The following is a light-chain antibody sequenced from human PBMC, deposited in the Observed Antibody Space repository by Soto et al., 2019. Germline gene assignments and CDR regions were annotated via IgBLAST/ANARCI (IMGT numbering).Light chain of an antibody. V-gene: IGKV3-15*01. CDR1: QSVSSN. CDR3: QQYNNWTRT. Sequence: EIVMTQSPATLSVSPGERATLSCRASQSVSSNLAWYQHKPVQAPRLLIYGASTRATGIPARCSGSGSGTEFTLTIRSLQSEDFAVYYCQQYNNWTRTCGQGPKVDIK. J-gene: IGKJ1*01. CDR2: GAS.